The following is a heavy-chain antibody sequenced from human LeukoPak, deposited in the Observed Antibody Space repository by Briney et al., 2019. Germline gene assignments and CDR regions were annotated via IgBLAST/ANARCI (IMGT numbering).Heavy chain of an antibody. J-gene: IGHJ4*02. Sequence: SETLSLTCSVSDGSISSYYWSWIRQPPGKGLEWIGYIYYSGSTNYNPSLKSRVTISVDTSKNQFSLKLSSVTAADTAVYYCARAAAGRYIDYWGQGTLVTVSS. CDR3: ARAAAGRYIDY. CDR1: DGSISSYY. V-gene: IGHV4-59*08. CDR2: IYYSGST. D-gene: IGHD6-13*01.